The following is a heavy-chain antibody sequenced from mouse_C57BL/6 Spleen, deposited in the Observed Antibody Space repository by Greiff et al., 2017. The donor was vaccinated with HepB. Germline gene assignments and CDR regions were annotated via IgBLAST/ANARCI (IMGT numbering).Heavy chain of an antibody. Sequence: EVHLVESGPGLVKPSQSLSLTCSVTGYSITSGYYWNWIRQFPGNKLEWMGYISYDGSNNYNPSLKNRISITRDTSKNQFFLKLNSVTTEDTATYYCASHYGSSLYYAMDYWGQGTSVTVSS. CDR3: ASHYGSSLYYAMDY. D-gene: IGHD1-1*01. CDR2: ISYDGSN. J-gene: IGHJ4*01. V-gene: IGHV3-6*01. CDR1: GYSITSGYY.